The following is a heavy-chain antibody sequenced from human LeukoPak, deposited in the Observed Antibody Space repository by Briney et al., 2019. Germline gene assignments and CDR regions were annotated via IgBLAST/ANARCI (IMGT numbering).Heavy chain of an antibody. V-gene: IGHV1-69*05. D-gene: IGHD3-10*01. J-gene: IGHJ6*03. Sequence: GASVKVSCKASGGTFSSYAISWVRQAPGQGLEWMGGIIPIFGTASYAQKFQGRVTTTTDESTSTAYMELSSLRSEDTAVYYCARGQATELWFGELLYTPSYYYMDVWGKGTTVTVSS. CDR3: ARGQATELWFGELLYTPSYYYMDV. CDR2: IIPIFGTA. CDR1: GGTFSSYA.